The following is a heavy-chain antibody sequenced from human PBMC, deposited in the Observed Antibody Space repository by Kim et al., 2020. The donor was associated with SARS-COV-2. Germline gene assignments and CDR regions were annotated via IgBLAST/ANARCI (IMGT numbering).Heavy chain of an antibody. Sequence: GGSLRLSCAASGFTFSSYAMHWVRRAPGKGLEWVAVITRNGSEKFFADSVKGRFTISRDNSNNTLCLQMTSLSAEDTAIYYCAGVIPGTEDFDYWGQGTLVTVSS. J-gene: IGHJ4*02. V-gene: IGHV3-30*04. CDR2: ITRNGSEK. CDR3: AGVIPGTEDFDY. D-gene: IGHD1-7*01. CDR1: GFTFSSYA.